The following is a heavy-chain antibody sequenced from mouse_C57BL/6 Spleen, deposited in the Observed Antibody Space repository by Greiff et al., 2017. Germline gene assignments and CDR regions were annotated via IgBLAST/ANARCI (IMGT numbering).Heavy chain of an antibody. Sequence: VQLQQSGAELVRPGASVKLSCTASGFNIKDDYMHWVKQRPEQGLEWIGWIDPENGDTEYASKFQGKATITADTSSNTAYLQLSSLTSEDTAVYYCTTDYYCSSYDYWGQGTTLTVSS. J-gene: IGHJ2*01. D-gene: IGHD1-1*01. CDR2: IDPENGDT. CDR3: TTDYYCSSYDY. CDR1: GFNIKDDY. V-gene: IGHV14-4*01.